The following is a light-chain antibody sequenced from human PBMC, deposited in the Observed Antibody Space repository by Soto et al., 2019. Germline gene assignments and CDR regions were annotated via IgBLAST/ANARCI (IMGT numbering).Light chain of an antibody. V-gene: IGKV3-15*01. J-gene: IGKJ1*01. CDR2: DAS. CDR3: QENKDWPGT. Sequence: EIVMTQSPATLSVSPGERVTLSCRASQSVSSYLAWYQQKPGQAPRLLIYDASSRATGILVRFSGSGSGTEFTLTMSGLQSEDFGVYYCQENKDWPGTFGQGTKVEIK. CDR1: QSVSSY.